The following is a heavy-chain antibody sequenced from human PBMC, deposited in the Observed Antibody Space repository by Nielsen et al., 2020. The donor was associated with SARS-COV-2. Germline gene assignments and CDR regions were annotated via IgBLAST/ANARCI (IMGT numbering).Heavy chain of an antibody. CDR3: AKDKLDTRGYYFDY. D-gene: IGHD3-22*01. Sequence: LKISCAASGFTFSCCAMHWVRQAPGKGLEWVAVVSYDGSKQHYADSVKGRFTISRDDSRNTLYLQMNSLGAEDTAVYYCAKDKLDTRGYYFDYWGQGTLVTVSS. CDR1: GFTFSCCA. CDR2: VSYDGSKQ. V-gene: IGHV3-30*18. J-gene: IGHJ4*02.